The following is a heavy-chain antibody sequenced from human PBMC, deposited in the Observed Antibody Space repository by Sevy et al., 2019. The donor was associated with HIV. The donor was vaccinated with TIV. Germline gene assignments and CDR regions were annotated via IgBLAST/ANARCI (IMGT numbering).Heavy chain of an antibody. CDR1: GFTFRSYA. Sequence: GALRLSCAASGFTFRSYAIHWVRQAPGKGLEWVAVISYDGNTKYYADSVKGRFTISRDNSKNTLYLQMNSLRVEDTAVYYCARLLIVPATMPRLPDYYFYGMDVWGQGTTVTVSS. D-gene: IGHD2-2*01. CDR2: ISYDGNTK. V-gene: IGHV3-30-3*01. J-gene: IGHJ6*02. CDR3: ARLLIVPATMPRLPDYYFYGMDV.